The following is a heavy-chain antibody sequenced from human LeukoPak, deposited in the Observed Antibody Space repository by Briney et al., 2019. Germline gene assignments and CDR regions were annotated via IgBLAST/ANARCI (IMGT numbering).Heavy chain of an antibody. J-gene: IGHJ4*02. CDR2: INEDGGAK. CDR1: GFTFSRYW. V-gene: IGHV3-7*01. CDR3: ATKGGDY. Sequence: GGSLRLSCAASGFTFSRYWMSWVRQAPGKGLGWVANINEDGGAKYYVDSVKGRFTISRDNAKNSQYLQMNSLRVEDTAVYYCATKGGDYWGQGTLVTVPS. D-gene: IGHD3-16*01.